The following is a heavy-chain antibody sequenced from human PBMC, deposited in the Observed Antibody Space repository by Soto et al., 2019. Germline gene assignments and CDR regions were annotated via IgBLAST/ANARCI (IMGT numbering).Heavy chain of an antibody. CDR1: GVSFSSYY. V-gene: IGHV4-34*01. CDR3: ARGLGGHGSGNQPRSMDV. Sequence: SETLSLTCAVYGVSFSSYYWSWIRQPPGKGLEWIGEINRGGSTNCNPEISHTANTNCNPSLESRVTISVDTSKNQFSLKLSSVTAADTAVYYCARGLGGHGSGNQPRSMDVWGQGTTVTVSS. J-gene: IGHJ6*02. CDR2: INRGGSTNCNPEISHTANT. D-gene: IGHD3-10*01.